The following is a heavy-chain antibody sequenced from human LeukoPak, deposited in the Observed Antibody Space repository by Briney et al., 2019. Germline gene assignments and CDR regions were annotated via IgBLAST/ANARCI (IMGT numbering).Heavy chain of an antibody. D-gene: IGHD4-11*01. CDR2: IYTSGST. CDR1: GGSISSYY. J-gene: IGHJ6*03. CDR3: ARDNVTVTLSPWYYYYMDV. V-gene: IGHV4-4*07. Sequence: SETLSLTCTVSGGSISSYYWSWIRQPAGKGLEWTGRIYTSGSTNYNPSLKSRVTMSVDTSKNQFSLKLSSVTAADTAVYYCARDNVTVTLSPWYYYYMDVWGKGTTVTVSS.